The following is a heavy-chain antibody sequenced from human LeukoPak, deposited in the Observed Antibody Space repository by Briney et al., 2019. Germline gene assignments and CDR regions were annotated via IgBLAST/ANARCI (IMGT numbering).Heavy chain of an antibody. CDR1: GGSISSYY. CDR2: IYTSGST. J-gene: IGHJ6*03. CDR3: ARAGVDDFDHYMDV. Sequence: PSETLSLTCTVSGGSISSYYWSWIRQPAGKGLEWIGRIYTSGSTNYNPSLKSRVTISVETSKNEFSLKLRSVTAADTAVYYCARAGVDDFDHYMDVWGKGTTVTVSS. V-gene: IGHV4-4*07. D-gene: IGHD2-21*02.